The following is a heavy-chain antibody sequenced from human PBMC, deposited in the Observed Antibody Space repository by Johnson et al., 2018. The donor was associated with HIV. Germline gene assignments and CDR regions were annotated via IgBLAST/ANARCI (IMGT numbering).Heavy chain of an antibody. CDR2: ISWDGGST. D-gene: IGHD1-26*01. Sequence: VQLVESGGVVVQPGGSLRLSCAASGFTFDDYAMHWVRQAPGKGLEWVSLISWDGGSTYYADSVKGRLTISRGNSKNSLYLQMNSLRAEDTALYYCAKDRKLRRGNGGWVENAFDIWDQGTMVTVSS. CDR3: AKDRKLRRGNGGWVENAFDI. CDR1: GFTFDDYA. V-gene: IGHV3-43D*03. J-gene: IGHJ3*02.